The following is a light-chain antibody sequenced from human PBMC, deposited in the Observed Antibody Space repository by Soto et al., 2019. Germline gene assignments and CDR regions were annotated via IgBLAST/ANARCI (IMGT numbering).Light chain of an antibody. CDR2: AVS. V-gene: IGKV3-20*01. CDR3: QQRLT. Sequence: EIVLTQSPDTLSLSPGERATLSCRASQTLSGNFLAWYQVSPGQAPRLLLYAVSSRATGIPDRFSGSGSGTDFTLTISRLDPEDFAVYYRQQRLTVGGGTQVEIK. CDR1: QTLSGNF. J-gene: IGKJ4*01.